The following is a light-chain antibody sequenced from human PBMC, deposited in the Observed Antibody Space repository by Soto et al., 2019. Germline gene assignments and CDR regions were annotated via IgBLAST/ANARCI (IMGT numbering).Light chain of an antibody. CDR1: SSDVWVYNL. V-gene: IGLV2-23*02. CDR2: EVS. CDR3: CSYAGSSTFAFYV. Sequence: SALTQPAPVSGFPGQAITISCTGTSSDVWVYNLVSWYQQHPGKAPKLMIYEVSKRPSGVSNRFSGSKSGNTASLTISGLQAEDEADYYCCSYAGSSTFAFYVFGTGTKVTVL. J-gene: IGLJ1*01.